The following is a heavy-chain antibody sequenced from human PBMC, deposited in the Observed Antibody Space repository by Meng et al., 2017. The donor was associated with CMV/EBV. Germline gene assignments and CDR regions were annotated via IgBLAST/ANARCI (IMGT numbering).Heavy chain of an antibody. CDR2: IYSTGGT. V-gene: IGHV4-4*07. CDR1: GGFFSGFF. D-gene: IGHD3-22*01. Sequence: QVQLTGSGPGLVKPSETLSLTCSVSGGFFSGFFWTWIRQPAGKGLEWIGRIYSTGGTNYNPSFESRVTISLDGSNNQFSLKLNSVTAADTAIYYCARERGDDSGYNFDSWGQGTLVTVSS. J-gene: IGHJ4*02. CDR3: ARERGDDSGYNFDS.